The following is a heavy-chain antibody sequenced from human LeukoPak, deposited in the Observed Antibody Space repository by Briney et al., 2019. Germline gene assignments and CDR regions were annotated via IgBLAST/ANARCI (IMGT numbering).Heavy chain of an antibody. Sequence: PGGSLRLSCAASDFTFSNAWVKWVRQAPGEGLEWVGRIKSKIDGGTTDYAAPVKGRFTILRDESKNMLHLQMNSLETEDTAVYYCTRDRRDSSGWYGGFDYWGQGILVTVSS. CDR1: DFTFSNAW. V-gene: IGHV3-15*07. CDR3: TRDRRDSSGWYGGFDY. D-gene: IGHD6-19*01. CDR2: IKSKIDGGTT. J-gene: IGHJ4*02.